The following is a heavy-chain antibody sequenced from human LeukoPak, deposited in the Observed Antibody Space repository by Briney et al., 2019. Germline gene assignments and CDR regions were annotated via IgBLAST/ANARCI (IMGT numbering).Heavy chain of an antibody. V-gene: IGHV4-38-2*02. CDR2: IYHSGST. J-gene: IGHJ4*02. D-gene: IGHD6-6*01. CDR3: ERERSSSSDY. Sequence: PSETLSLTCAVSGYSISSGYYWGWIRQPPGKGLEWIGSIYHSGSTYYNPSLKSRVTISVDTSKNQFSLKLSSVTATDAAIYYCERERSSSSDYWXQGTXXTVS. CDR1: GYSISSGYY.